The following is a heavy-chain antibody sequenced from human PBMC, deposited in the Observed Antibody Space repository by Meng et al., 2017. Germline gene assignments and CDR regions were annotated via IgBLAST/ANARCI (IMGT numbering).Heavy chain of an antibody. CDR1: GGSISRSNW. D-gene: IGHD6-13*01. J-gene: IGHJ4*02. V-gene: IGHV4-4*02. CDR3: ARDRGAAAGTNFDY. CDR2: IYHSGST. Sequence: QGRGQEAGPGLGKPSGTRSLTGAVSGGSISRSNWWSWVRQPPGKGLEWIGEIYHSGSTNYNPSLKSRVTISVDKSKNQFSLKLSSVTAADTAVYYCARDRGAAAGTNFDYWGQGTLVTVSS.